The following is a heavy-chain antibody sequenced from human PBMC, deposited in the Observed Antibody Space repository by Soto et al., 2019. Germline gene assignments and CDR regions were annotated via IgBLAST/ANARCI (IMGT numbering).Heavy chain of an antibody. V-gene: IGHV4-4*07. CDR1: GGPITAQY. Sequence: QVQLQEWGPGLLKPSETLSLTCTVSGGPITAQYWSWIRQPAGKGLEWIGRIYSTGTTNYNPSLRSRVTMSVDTSKNQFSLRLTSVTAADTAVYYCARVLRGVVNWFDPWGQGTLVTVSS. J-gene: IGHJ5*02. CDR2: IYSTGTT. CDR3: ARVLRGVVNWFDP. D-gene: IGHD3-10*01.